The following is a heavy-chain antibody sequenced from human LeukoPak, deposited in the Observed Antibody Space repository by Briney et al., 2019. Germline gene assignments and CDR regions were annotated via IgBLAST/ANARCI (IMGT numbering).Heavy chain of an antibody. CDR3: ARVLFGSDHFTPLIAEYDAFDI. Sequence: PSETLSVTCAVYGGSFSGYYWSWIRQPPGKGLEWIGEINHSGSTNYNPSLKSRVTISVDTSKNQFSLKLSSVTAADTAVYYCARVLFGSDHFTPLIAEYDAFDIWGQGTMVTVSS. J-gene: IGHJ3*02. D-gene: IGHD3-10*02. CDR2: INHSGST. V-gene: IGHV4-34*01. CDR1: GGSFSGYY.